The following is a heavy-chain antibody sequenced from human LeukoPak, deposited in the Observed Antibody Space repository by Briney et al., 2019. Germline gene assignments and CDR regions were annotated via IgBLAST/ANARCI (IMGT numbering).Heavy chain of an antibody. J-gene: IGHJ4*02. CDR1: GFTFSSYS. D-gene: IGHD6-19*01. CDR2: ISSSSSYI. CDR3: ARDIVIAVAGYFDY. Sequence: PGGSLRLSCAASGFTFSSYSMNWVRQAPGKGLEWVSSISSSSSYIYYADSVKGRFTISRDNAKNSLYLQMNSLRAEDTAVYYCARDIVIAVAGYFDYWAREPWSPSPQ. V-gene: IGHV3-21*01.